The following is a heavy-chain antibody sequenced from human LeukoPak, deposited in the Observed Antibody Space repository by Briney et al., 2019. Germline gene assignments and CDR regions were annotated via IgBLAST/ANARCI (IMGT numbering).Heavy chain of an antibody. Sequence: GGCLTLSCAASEFTFSSYAMHWVRQAAGKGLEWVAVIWFDGSDKYYADSVKGRFTISRDNSRNTLHLQMNSLRAEDTAVYYCARDSAAGGQLWLTYWGQGTLVTVSS. D-gene: IGHD5-18*01. CDR2: IWFDGSDK. CDR3: ARDSAAGGQLWLTY. V-gene: IGHV3-33*01. CDR1: EFTFSSYA. J-gene: IGHJ4*02.